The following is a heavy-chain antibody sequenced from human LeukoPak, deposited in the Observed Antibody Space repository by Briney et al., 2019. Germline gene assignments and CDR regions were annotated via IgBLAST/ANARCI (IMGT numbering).Heavy chain of an antibody. CDR1: GGSISSYY. D-gene: IGHD3-22*01. CDR2: IYTSGST. CDR3: ARDGVRSYYYDSSGSDDAFDI. Sequence: PSETLSLTCTVSGGSISSYYWSWIRQPAGKGLEWIGRIYTSGSTNYNPSLKSRVTMSVDTSKNQFSLKLSSVTAADTAVYYCARDGVRSYYYDSSGSDDAFDIWGQGTMVTVSS. J-gene: IGHJ3*02. V-gene: IGHV4-4*07.